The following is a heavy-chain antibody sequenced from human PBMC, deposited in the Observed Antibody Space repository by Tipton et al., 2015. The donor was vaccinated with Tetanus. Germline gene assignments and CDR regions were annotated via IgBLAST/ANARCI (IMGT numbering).Heavy chain of an antibody. CDR3: ARVVARWDLLPDAFDI. J-gene: IGHJ3*02. CDR1: GGPISSYY. Sequence: TLSLTCTVSGGPISSYYWSWIRQPPGKGLEWIGYIYYSGSTNYNPSLKSRVTISVDTSKNQFSLKLSSVTAADTAVYYCARVVARWDLLPDAFDIWGQGTMVTVSS. V-gene: IGHV4-59*01. CDR2: IYYSGST. D-gene: IGHD1-26*01.